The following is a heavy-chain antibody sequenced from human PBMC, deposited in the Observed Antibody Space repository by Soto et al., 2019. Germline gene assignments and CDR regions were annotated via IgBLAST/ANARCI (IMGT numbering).Heavy chain of an antibody. CDR2: INHSGST. Sequence: SETLSLTCAVYGGSFSGYYWSWIRRPPGKGLEWIGEINHSGSTNYNPSLKSRVTISVDTSKNQSSLKLSSVTAADTAVYYCARGVFSGYYGSGSYYSGIYGMDVWGQGTTVTVSS. CDR3: ARGVFSGYYGSGSYYSGIYGMDV. CDR1: GGSFSGYY. D-gene: IGHD3-10*01. J-gene: IGHJ6*02. V-gene: IGHV4-34*01.